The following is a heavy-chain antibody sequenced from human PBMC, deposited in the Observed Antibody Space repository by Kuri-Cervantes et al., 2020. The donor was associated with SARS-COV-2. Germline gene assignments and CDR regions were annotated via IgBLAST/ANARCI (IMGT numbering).Heavy chain of an antibody. Sequence: ASVKVSCKASGYTFTSYAKHWVRQAPGQRLEWMGWINAGNGNTKYSQKFQGRVTITRDTSASTAYMELRSLRSDDTAVYYCARSPMVYPNWFDPWGQGTLVTVSS. CDR2: INAGNGNT. CDR1: GYTFTSYA. V-gene: IGHV1-3*01. J-gene: IGHJ5*02. D-gene: IGHD2-8*01. CDR3: ARSPMVYPNWFDP.